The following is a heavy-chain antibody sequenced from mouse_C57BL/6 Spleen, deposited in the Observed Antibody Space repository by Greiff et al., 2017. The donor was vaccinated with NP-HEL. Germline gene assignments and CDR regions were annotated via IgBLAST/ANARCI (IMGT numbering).Heavy chain of an antibody. CDR2: ISSGSSTI. D-gene: IGHD2-4*01. Sequence: EVKLVESGGGLVKPGGSLKLSCAASGFTFSDYGMHWVRQAPEKGLEWVAYISSGSSTIYYADTVKGRFTISRDNAKNTLCLQMTSLRSEDTAMYDCAREEDYDEGYAMDYWGQGTSVTVSS. CDR1: GFTFSDYG. V-gene: IGHV5-17*01. CDR3: AREEDYDEGYAMDY. J-gene: IGHJ4*01.